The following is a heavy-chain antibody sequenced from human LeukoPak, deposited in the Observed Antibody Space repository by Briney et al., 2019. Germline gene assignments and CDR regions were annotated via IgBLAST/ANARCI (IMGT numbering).Heavy chain of an antibody. CDR2: IIPILGIA. D-gene: IGHD5-12*01. V-gene: IGHV1-69*04. CDR3: ARDRDIDGNPDY. J-gene: IGHJ4*02. Sequence: SVNVSCKASVGTFISYAISWVRQAPGQGLEWMGRIIPILGIANYAQKFQGRVTITADKSTSTAYMELSSLGSEDTAVYYCARDRDIDGNPDYWGQGTLVTVSS. CDR1: VGTFISYA.